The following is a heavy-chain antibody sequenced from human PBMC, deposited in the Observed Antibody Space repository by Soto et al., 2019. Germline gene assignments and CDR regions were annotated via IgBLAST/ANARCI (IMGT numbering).Heavy chain of an antibody. CDR2: ISGSGGST. D-gene: IGHD3-10*01. Sequence: GGSLRLSCAASGFTFSSYAMSWVRQAPGKGLEWVSAISGSGGSTYYADSVKGRFTISRDNSKNTLYLQMNSLRAEDTAVYYCASLLGDVTTFEYWGRGALVTVSS. CDR3: ASLLGDVTTFEY. CDR1: GFTFSSYA. V-gene: IGHV3-23*01. J-gene: IGHJ4*02.